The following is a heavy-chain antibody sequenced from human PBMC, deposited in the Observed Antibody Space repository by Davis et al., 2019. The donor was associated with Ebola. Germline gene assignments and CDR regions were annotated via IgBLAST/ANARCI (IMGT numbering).Heavy chain of an antibody. CDR1: GFTFSTYW. D-gene: IGHD6-19*01. J-gene: IGHJ3*02. Sequence: GESLKISCAASGFTFSTYWMSWVRQAPGKGLQWVAVIWDDGSNKYYADSVKGRFTISRDNSKNTLYLQMNSLRAEDTAVYYCAVIAVAANDAFDIWGQGTMVTVSS. CDR3: AVIAVAANDAFDI. CDR2: IWDDGSNK. V-gene: IGHV3-33*08.